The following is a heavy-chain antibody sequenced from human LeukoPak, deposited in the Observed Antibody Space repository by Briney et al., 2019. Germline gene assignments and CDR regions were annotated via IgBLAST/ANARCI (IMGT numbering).Heavy chain of an antibody. CDR2: IYSTGTT. V-gene: IGHV4-59*11. Sequence: SETLSLTCTVSGGSINGQYWRGIRQSPGKGAEWLGYIYSTGTTTYNPSLRSRVTISVDTSKNQFSLKLSSVTAADTAVYYCARARSAAGNFDYWGQGTLVTVSS. D-gene: IGHD6-13*01. CDR1: GGSINGQY. J-gene: IGHJ4*02. CDR3: ARARSAAGNFDY.